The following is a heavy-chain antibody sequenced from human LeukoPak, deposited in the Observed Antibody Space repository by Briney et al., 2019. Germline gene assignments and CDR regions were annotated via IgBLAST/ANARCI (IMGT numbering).Heavy chain of an antibody. CDR3: ARDPSEASHPYYFDY. CDR2: ISGSGGST. CDR1: GFTFSSYA. D-gene: IGHD6-25*01. J-gene: IGHJ4*02. Sequence: PGGSLRLSCAASGFTFSSYAMSWVRQAPGKGLEWVSAISGSGGSTYYADSVKGRFTISRDNSKNTLYLQMNSLRADDTAVYFCARDPSEASHPYYFDYWGQGILVTVSS. V-gene: IGHV3-23*01.